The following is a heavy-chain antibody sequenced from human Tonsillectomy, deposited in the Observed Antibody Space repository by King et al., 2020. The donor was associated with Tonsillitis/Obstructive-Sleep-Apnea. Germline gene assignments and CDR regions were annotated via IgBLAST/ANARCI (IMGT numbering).Heavy chain of an antibody. CDR1: GFTFSSYE. CDR3: AGEAIFGVVITDAFDI. CDR2: ISSSGRTI. V-gene: IGHV3-48*03. Sequence: VQLVESGGGLVQPGGSLRLSCAASGFTFSSYEMNWVRQAPGKGLEWVSYISSSGRTIYYADSVKGRFTISRDNAKNSLYLQMNSLRAEDTAVYYCAGEAIFGVVITDAFDIWGQGTMVTVSS. J-gene: IGHJ3*02. D-gene: IGHD3-3*01.